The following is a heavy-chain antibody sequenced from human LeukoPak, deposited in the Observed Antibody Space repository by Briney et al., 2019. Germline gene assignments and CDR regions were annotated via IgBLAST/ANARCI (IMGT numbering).Heavy chain of an antibody. CDR1: GGSVSSGRYY. CDR2: VYYSGST. D-gene: IGHD3-3*02. V-gene: IGHV4-39*02. Sequence: SETLSLTCSVSGGSVSSGRYYWSWIRQPPGKGLEWIGSVYYSGSTYYNPSLKSRVTISVDTSKTHFSLKLTSVTAADTAVYYCARDPSTWYFDYWGQGTLVTVSS. J-gene: IGHJ4*02. CDR3: ARDPSTWYFDY.